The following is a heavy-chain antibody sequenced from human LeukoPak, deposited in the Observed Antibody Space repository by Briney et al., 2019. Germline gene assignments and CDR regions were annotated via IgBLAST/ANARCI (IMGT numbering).Heavy chain of an antibody. CDR2: LNPQTGDT. CDR3: ARDRWFGELLYEPDY. J-gene: IGHJ4*02. V-gene: IGHV1-2*02. D-gene: IGHD3-10*01. CDR1: GYAFSAYY. Sequence: ASVTVSCKASGYAFSAYYMHWVRQAPGQGLEWMGWLNPQTGDTHFAQKFQGRVTFTRDTSISTAYMAMSRLRSDDTAVFYCARDRWFGELLYEPDYWGQGTLVTVSS.